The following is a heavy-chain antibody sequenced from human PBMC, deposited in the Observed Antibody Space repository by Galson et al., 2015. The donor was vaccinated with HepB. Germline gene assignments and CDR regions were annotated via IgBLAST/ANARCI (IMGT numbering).Heavy chain of an antibody. CDR3: ARDRLEVLWFGEFVSWFDP. Sequence: TLSLTCTVSGGSISSGSYYWSWIRQPAGKGLEWIGRIYTSGSTNYNPSLKSRVTISVDTSKNQFSLKLSSVTAADTAVYYCARDRLEVLWFGEFVSWFDPWGQGTLVTVSS. D-gene: IGHD3-10*01. J-gene: IGHJ5*02. CDR2: IYTSGST. CDR1: GGSISSGSYY. V-gene: IGHV4-61*02.